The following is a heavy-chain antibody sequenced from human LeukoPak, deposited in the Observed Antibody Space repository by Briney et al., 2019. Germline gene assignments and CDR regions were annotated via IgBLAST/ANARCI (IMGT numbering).Heavy chain of an antibody. CDR2: ISGSGGST. J-gene: IGHJ4*02. CDR1: GFDFSFYA. V-gene: IGHV3-23*01. D-gene: IGHD2-15*01. CDR3: AKARVVVVAAADY. Sequence: GGSLRLSCAASGFDFSFYAMNWVRQAPGKGLEWVSAISGSGGSTYYADSVKGRFTISRDNSKNTLYLQMNSLRAEDTAVYYCAKARVVVVAAADYWGQGTLVTVSS.